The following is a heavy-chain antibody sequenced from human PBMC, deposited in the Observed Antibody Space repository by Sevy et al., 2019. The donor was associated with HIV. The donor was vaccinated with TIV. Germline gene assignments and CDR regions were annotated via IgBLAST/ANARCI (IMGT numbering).Heavy chain of an antibody. Sequence: GGSLRLSCAASGFSVSSTYMTWVRQAPGKGLEWVAVIDSGGTTNHADSLKGRFIISRDNARNTVYLQMNNLRLVDTAVYYCAKDDWAALGSIAFALWGHGTQVAVSS. CDR2: IDSGGTT. CDR1: GFSVSSTY. V-gene: IGHV3-53*01. D-gene: IGHD2-21*01. J-gene: IGHJ3*01. CDR3: AKDDWAALGSIAFAL.